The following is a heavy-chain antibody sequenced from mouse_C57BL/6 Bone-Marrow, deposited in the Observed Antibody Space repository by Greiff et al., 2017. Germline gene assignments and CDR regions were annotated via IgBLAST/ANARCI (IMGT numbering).Heavy chain of an antibody. Sequence: VKLVESGAELVKPGASVKMSCKASGYTFTSYWITWVKQRPGQGLEWIGDIYPGSGSTNYNEKFKSKAILTVDTSSSTAYMQLSSLTSEDSAVYYCARPYYSNFWYFDVWGTGTTVTVSS. D-gene: IGHD2-5*01. CDR2: IYPGSGST. V-gene: IGHV1-55*01. J-gene: IGHJ1*03. CDR3: ARPYYSNFWYFDV. CDR1: GYTFTSYW.